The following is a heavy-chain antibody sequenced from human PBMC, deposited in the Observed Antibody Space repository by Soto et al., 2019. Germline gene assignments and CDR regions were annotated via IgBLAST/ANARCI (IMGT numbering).Heavy chain of an antibody. Sequence: EVQLLESGRCLVQPGGSLSLSCAASGFTFSSYAMSWVRQAPGKGLEWVSVISDSGGFTYYADSVRGRFTISRDNSKDTLYLQMNSLRAEDTAVYYCAKDPSTVVRQYFDLWGRGTLVTVSS. V-gene: IGHV3-23*01. CDR1: GFTFSSYA. CDR2: ISDSGGFT. D-gene: IGHD4-17*01. J-gene: IGHJ2*01. CDR3: AKDPSTVVRQYFDL.